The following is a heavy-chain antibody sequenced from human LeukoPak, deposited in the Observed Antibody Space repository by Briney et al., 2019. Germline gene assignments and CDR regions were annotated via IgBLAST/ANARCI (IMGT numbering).Heavy chain of an antibody. Sequence: GGSLRLSCAASGFTFSSYAMSWVRQAPGKGLEWVSAISGSGGSTYYADSVKGRFTISRDNSKNTLYLQMNSLRAEDTAVYYCAKGRHGVITFGGVIVKDYYYYTDVWGKGTTVTVSS. CDR2: ISGSGGST. CDR3: AKGRHGVITFGGVIVKDYYYYTDV. CDR1: GFTFSSYA. V-gene: IGHV3-23*01. D-gene: IGHD3-16*02. J-gene: IGHJ6*03.